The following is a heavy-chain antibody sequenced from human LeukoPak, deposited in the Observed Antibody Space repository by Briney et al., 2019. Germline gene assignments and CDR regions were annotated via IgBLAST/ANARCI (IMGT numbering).Heavy chain of an antibody. CDR1: GGTFSSYA. D-gene: IGHD3-3*01. Sequence: SVKVFCKASGGTFSSYAISWVRQAPGQGLEWMGGIIPIFGTANYAQKFQGRVTITADKSTSTAYMELSSLRSEDTAVYYCARSDYDFWSGYYGYWGQGTLVTVSS. J-gene: IGHJ4*02. V-gene: IGHV1-69*06. CDR2: IIPIFGTA. CDR3: ARSDYDFWSGYYGY.